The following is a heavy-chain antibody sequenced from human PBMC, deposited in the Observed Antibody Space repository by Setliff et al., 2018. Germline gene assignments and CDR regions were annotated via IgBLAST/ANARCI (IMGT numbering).Heavy chain of an antibody. V-gene: IGHV1-69*10. D-gene: IGHD5-12*01. CDR3: ARVTGEMATIEESAYYFDY. J-gene: IGHJ4*02. CDR1: GYTFTSYG. CDR2: IIPILGIA. Sequence: SVKVSCKASGYTFTSYGISWVRQAPGQGLEWMGGIIPILGIANYAQKFQGRVTITADKSTSTAYMELSSLRSEDTAVYYCARVTGEMATIEESAYYFDYWGQGTLVTVSS.